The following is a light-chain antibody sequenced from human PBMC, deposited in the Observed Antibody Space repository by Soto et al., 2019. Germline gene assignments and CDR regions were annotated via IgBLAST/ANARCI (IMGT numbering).Light chain of an antibody. V-gene: IGLV2-8*01. J-gene: IGLJ2*01. CDR2: EVS. CDR1: SSDVGGYNY. CDR3: SSYSIASTVI. Sequence: QSALTQPPSASGSPGQSVTISCTGTSSDVGGYNYVSWYQQHPGKAPKLIISEVSKRPSGVPDRFSGSKSGNTASLTISGLQAEDEADYYCSSYSIASTVIFGGGTQLTVL.